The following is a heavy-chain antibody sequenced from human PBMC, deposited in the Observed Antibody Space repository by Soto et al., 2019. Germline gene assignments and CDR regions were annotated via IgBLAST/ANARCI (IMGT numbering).Heavy chain of an antibody. Sequence: SETLSLTCAVSGGSISSGGYSWSWIRQPPGKGLEWIGYINHSGITSYNPSLKSRVTMSVDTSKNHFSLKVNSVTAADTALYYCARQGFGQLHGLVDVWGPGTTVTVSS. V-gene: IGHV4-30-2*01. CDR3: ARQGFGQLHGLVDV. J-gene: IGHJ6*02. CDR2: INHSGIT. CDR1: GGSISSGGYS. D-gene: IGHD3-10*01.